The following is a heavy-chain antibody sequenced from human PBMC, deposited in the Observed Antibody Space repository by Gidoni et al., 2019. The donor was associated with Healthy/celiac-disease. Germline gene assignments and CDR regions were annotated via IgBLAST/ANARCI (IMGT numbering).Heavy chain of an antibody. Sequence: QVTLRESGPALVKPTQTLTLTCTFSGFSLSTSGMCVSWIRQPPGKALEWLARIDWDDDKYYSTSLKTRLTISKDSSKNQVVLTMTNMDPVDTATYYCARIRHPSYYFDYWGQGTLVTVSS. CDR1: GFSLSTSGMC. CDR3: ARIRHPSYYFDY. J-gene: IGHJ4*02. CDR2: IDWDDDK. V-gene: IGHV2-70*15.